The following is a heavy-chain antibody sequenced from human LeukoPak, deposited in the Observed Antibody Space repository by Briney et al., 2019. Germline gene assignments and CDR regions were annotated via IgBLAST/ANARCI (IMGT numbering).Heavy chain of an antibody. Sequence: SGGSLRLSCAASGSTFSSFWMSWVRQAPGKGLEWVAHIKEDGSMQSYVDSVKGRFTISRDNAKNSVYLQMNSLRAEDTAVYYCARVVTWFDPWGQGSLVTVSS. CDR2: IKEDGSMQ. V-gene: IGHV3-7*04. J-gene: IGHJ5*02. CDR3: ARVVTWFDP. CDR1: GSTFSSFW.